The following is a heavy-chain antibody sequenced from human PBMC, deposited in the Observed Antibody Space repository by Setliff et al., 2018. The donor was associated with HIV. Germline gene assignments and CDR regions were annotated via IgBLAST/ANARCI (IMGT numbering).Heavy chain of an antibody. Sequence: PSETLSLTCTVSGGSISSSSYYWTWIRQPAGKGLEWIGRIYTTGSTNYNPSLKSRVTISVDPSKNQFSLKLSSVTAADTAVYYCARQDQYDDSGYYVGFYGMDVWGQGTTVTVSS. CDR1: GGSISSSSYY. V-gene: IGHV4-61*02. CDR2: IYTTGST. D-gene: IGHD3-22*01. J-gene: IGHJ6*02. CDR3: ARQDQYDDSGYYVGFYGMDV.